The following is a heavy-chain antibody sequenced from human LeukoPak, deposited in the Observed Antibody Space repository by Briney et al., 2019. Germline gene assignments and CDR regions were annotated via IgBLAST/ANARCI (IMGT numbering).Heavy chain of an antibody. CDR3: AKVIVSDDAFDI. CDR1: GFTFDDYA. D-gene: IGHD2-2*01. CDR2: ISWNSGSI. Sequence: PGGSLRLSCAASGFTFDDYAMHWVRQAPGKGLEWVSGISWNSGSIGYADSVKGRFTISRDSAKNSLYLQMNSLRAEDTALYYCAKVIVSDDAFDIWGQGTMVTVSS. V-gene: IGHV3-9*01. J-gene: IGHJ3*02.